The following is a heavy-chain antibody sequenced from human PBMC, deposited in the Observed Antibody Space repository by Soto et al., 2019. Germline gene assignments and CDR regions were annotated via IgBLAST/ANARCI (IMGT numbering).Heavy chain of an antibody. CDR1: GGTFSNYT. V-gene: IGHV1-69*01. CDR2: IIPVFGTT. D-gene: IGHD2-2*01. CDR3: ARSSPYIVVRKPTGNQDYYGMDV. Sequence: QVTLVQSGAEVKKPGSSVKVFCKASGGTFSNYTISWVRQAPGQGLEWMGGIIPVFGTTDYEQKFQGRVTITADGSTSTAYMKLSSLRSADTAVYYCARSSPYIVVRKPTGNQDYYGMDVWGQGTTVTVSS. J-gene: IGHJ6*02.